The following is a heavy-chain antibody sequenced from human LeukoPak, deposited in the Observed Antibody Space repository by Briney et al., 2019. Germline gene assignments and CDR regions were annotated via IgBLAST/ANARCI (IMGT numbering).Heavy chain of an antibody. D-gene: IGHD1-7*01. CDR1: GFTFSDFW. CDR2: IRYDGSNK. V-gene: IGHV3-30*02. CDR3: AKGLELRGSVSQAIDY. J-gene: IGHJ4*02. Sequence: GGSLRLSCAASGFTFSDFWMHWVRQAPGKGLEWVAFIRYDGSNKYYADPVKGRFTISRDDSKNTLYLQMNSQRAEDTAVYYCAKGLELRGSVSQAIDYWGQGTLVTVSS.